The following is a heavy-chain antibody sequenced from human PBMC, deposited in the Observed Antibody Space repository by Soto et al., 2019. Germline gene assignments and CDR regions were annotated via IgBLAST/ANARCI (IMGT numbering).Heavy chain of an antibody. CDR2: MYSGGGT. CDR1: GVTVSDND. V-gene: IGHV3-66*01. Sequence: GGSLRHCRGAAGVTVSDNDGSWVRQAPGKGLEWVSNMYSGGGTYYTDSVKGRFTISRDSSTNTLYLQMDNVRAEATAVYYCARDPGVNWAWGKGTTVTVSS. D-gene: IGHD2-8*01. CDR3: ARDPGVNWA. J-gene: IGHJ6*04.